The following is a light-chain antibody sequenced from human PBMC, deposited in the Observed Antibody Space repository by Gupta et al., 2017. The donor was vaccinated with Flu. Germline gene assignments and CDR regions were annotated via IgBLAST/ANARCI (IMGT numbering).Light chain of an antibody. J-gene: IGLJ3*02. Sequence: SPGQTASITCSGDELGTKYTSWYHKKAGQSPILVIYLDDKRPSGIPGRFSGSASGDTATLTISGTQAMDEGDYYCQAWFSYTAVFGGVTRLTVL. CDR1: ELGTKY. V-gene: IGLV3-1*01. CDR2: LDD. CDR3: QAWFSYTAV.